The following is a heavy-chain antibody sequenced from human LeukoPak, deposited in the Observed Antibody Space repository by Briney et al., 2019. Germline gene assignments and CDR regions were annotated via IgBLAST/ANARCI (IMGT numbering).Heavy chain of an antibody. CDR2: ISSSGSTI. J-gene: IGHJ4*02. CDR1: GFTFSSYE. V-gene: IGHV3-48*03. D-gene: IGHD5-24*01. CDR3: ARSGYNRFDY. Sequence: GGSLRLSCAASGFTFSSYEMNWVRQAPGKGLEWVSYISSSGSTIYYADSVKGRFTISRDNSKNTLYLQMNSLRAEDTAVYYCARSGYNRFDYWGQGTLVTVSS.